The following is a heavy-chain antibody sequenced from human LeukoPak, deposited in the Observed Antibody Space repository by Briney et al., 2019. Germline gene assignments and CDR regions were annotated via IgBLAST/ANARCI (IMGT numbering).Heavy chain of an antibody. J-gene: IGHJ6*04. V-gene: IGHV4-34*01. CDR1: GGSFSAYY. D-gene: IGHD2-2*01. CDR2: INHGGST. Sequence: SETLSLTCAVNGGSFSAYYWNWIRQPPGKGLEWIGEINHGGSTNYNPSLKSRVTISVDTSKNQFSLKLSSVTAADTAVYYCARLRRYCSDTSCPKTLDVWGKGTTATVSS. CDR3: ARLRRYCSDTSCPKTLDV.